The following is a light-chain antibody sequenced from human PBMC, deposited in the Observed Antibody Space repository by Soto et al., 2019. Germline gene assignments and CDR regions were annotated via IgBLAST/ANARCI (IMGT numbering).Light chain of an antibody. J-gene: IGKJ5*01. CDR1: QTISSW. V-gene: IGKV1-5*03. CDR3: QHYNSYSEA. CDR2: KAS. Sequence: DIQMTQSPSTLSASVGDRVTITCRASQTISSWLAWYQQKPGKAPKLLIYKASTLNSGVPSRFSGSGSGTEFTLTISSLQPDDFATYYCQHYNSYSEAFGQGTRLEI.